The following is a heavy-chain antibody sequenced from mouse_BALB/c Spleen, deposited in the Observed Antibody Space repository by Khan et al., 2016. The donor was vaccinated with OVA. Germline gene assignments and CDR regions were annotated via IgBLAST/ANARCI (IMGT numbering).Heavy chain of an antibody. CDR1: GYTFTSYW. CDR3: ARGYFGNYVFAY. V-gene: IGHV1S132*01. D-gene: IGHD2-1*01. J-gene: IGHJ3*01. CDR2: IFPGTGTT. Sequence: QVQLKQSGAELVKPGASVKLSCKTSGYTFTSYWIQWVKQRPGQGLGWIGQIFPGTGTTYYNENFKGKATLTVDTSSNTAYMQFSSLTSEDSAVYSCARGYFGNYVFAYWGQGTLVTVSP.